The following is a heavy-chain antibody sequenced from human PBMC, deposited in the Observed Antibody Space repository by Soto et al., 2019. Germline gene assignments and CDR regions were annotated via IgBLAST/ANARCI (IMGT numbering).Heavy chain of an antibody. CDR3: ANSRYYDFWSGPQINYYYYYGMDV. J-gene: IGHJ6*02. V-gene: IGHV4-34*01. D-gene: IGHD3-3*01. CDR2: INHSGST. Sequence: SETLSLTCAVYGGSFSGYYWSWIRQPPGKGLEWIGEINHSGSTNYNPSLKSRVTISVDTSKNQFSLKLSSVTAADTAVYYCANSRYYDFWSGPQINYYYYYGMDVWGQGTTVTVSS. CDR1: GGSFSGYY.